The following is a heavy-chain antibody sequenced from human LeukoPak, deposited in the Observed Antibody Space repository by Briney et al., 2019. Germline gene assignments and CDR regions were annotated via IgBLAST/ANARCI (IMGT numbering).Heavy chain of an antibody. CDR3: ARTRGYDSSGYYVH. Sequence: SETLSLTCTVSGGSISSGDYYWSWIRQPPGKGLEWIGYIYYSGSTNYNPSLKSRVTISVDTSKNQFSLKLSSVTAADTAVYYCARTRGYDSSGYYVHWGQGTLVTVSS. CDR2: IYYSGST. V-gene: IGHV4-61*08. D-gene: IGHD3-22*01. CDR1: GGSISSGDYY. J-gene: IGHJ4*02.